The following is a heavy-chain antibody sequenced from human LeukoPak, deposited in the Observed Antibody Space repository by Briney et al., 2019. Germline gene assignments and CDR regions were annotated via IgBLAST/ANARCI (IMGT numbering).Heavy chain of an antibody. Sequence: ASVKVSCKASGYTFTSYGISWVRQAPGQGLEWMGIINPSGGSTSYAQKFQGRVTMTRDTSTSTVYMGLSSLRSEDTAVYYCARDRMTRPYYFDYWGQGTLVTVSS. J-gene: IGHJ4*02. CDR3: ARDRMTRPYYFDY. CDR1: GYTFTSYG. V-gene: IGHV1-46*01. CDR2: INPSGGST.